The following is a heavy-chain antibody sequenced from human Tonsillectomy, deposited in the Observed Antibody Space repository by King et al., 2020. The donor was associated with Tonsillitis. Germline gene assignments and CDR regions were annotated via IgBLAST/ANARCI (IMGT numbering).Heavy chain of an antibody. CDR3: ARGGSVTTGWFDP. CDR2: ISYDVSNK. D-gene: IGHD4-17*01. Sequence: QLQESGGGVVQPGRSLRLPCAASGFTFSSYAMHWVRQAPGKGLEWVVVISYDVSNKYYAASVKGRFTISRDNAENTLFLEMNSLRDEDTAVYYCARGGSVTTGWFDPWGQGTLVTVSS. CDR1: GFTFSSYA. J-gene: IGHJ5*02. V-gene: IGHV3-30-3*01.